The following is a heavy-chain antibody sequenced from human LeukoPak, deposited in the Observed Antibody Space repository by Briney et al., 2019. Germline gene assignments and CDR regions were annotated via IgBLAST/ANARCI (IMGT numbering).Heavy chain of an antibody. J-gene: IGHJ4*02. CDR1: GFTFDDYS. Sequence: GRSLRLSCAASGFTFDDYSMHWARQAPGKGLEWVSGISWNSGSAGHADSVKGRFTISRDSAKNSLYLQMNSLRTEDTALYYCAKDRTYSAYAALDYWGQGTLVTVSS. CDR2: ISWNSGSA. CDR3: AKDRTYSAYAALDY. D-gene: IGHD5-12*01. V-gene: IGHV3-9*01.